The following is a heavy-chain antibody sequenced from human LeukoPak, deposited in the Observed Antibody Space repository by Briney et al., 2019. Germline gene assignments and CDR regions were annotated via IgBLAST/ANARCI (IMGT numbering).Heavy chain of an antibody. CDR1: GFTFSSYW. D-gene: IGHD3-22*01. J-gene: IGHJ4*02. V-gene: IGHV3-7*01. Sequence: GGSLRLSCAASGFTFSSYWMSWARQAPGKGLEWVANIKQDGSEKYYVDSVKGRFTISRDNAKNSLYLQMNSLRAEDTAVYYCARAPPYYYDSSGYYVYGAPLDYWGQGTLVTVSS. CDR2: IKQDGSEK. CDR3: ARAPPYYYDSSGYYVYGAPLDY.